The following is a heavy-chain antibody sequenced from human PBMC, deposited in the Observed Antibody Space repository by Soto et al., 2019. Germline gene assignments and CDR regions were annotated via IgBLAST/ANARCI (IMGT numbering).Heavy chain of an antibody. D-gene: IGHD2-2*01. V-gene: IGHV1-18*01. CDR1: GYTFTSYG. J-gene: IGHJ5*02. Sequence: ASVKVSCKASGYTFTSYGISWVRQAPGQGLEWMGWISAYNGNTNYAQKLQGRVTMTTDTSTSTAYMELRSLRSDDTAVYYFARGGRIVVVPAATSFSWFDPWGQGTLVTVSS. CDR3: ARGGRIVVVPAATSFSWFDP. CDR2: ISAYNGNT.